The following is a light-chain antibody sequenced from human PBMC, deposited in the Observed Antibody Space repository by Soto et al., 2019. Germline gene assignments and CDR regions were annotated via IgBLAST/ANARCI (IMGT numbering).Light chain of an antibody. CDR1: QSISSW. V-gene: IGKV1-5*01. J-gene: IGKJ1*01. Sequence: DIQMTQSPSALSASVGDRSTITCLASQSISSWLAWYQQKPGKAPKLLIYDASNLQSGVPSRYSGSGSGTEFTLTISNLQPDDFATYYCQQYESHSPWTFGQGTKVEIK. CDR2: DAS. CDR3: QQYESHSPWT.